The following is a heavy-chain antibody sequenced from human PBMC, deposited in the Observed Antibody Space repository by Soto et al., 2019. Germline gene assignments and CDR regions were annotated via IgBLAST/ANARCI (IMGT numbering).Heavy chain of an antibody. J-gene: IGHJ6*02. V-gene: IGHV3-48*02. CDR1: GFTFSSYS. Sequence: EVQLVESGGGLVQPGGSLRLSCAASGFTFSSYSMNWVRQAPGKGLEWVSYISSSSSTIYYADSVKGRFTISRDNAKNSLYLQMNSLRDEDTAVYYCAREGYSSSWQYYYYGIDVWGQGTTVTVSS. CDR2: ISSSSSTI. CDR3: AREGYSSSWQYYYYGIDV. D-gene: IGHD6-13*01.